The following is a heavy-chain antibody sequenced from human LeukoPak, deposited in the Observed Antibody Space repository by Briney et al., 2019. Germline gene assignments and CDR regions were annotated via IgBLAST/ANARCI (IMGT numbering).Heavy chain of an antibody. CDR2: ISPDDTDV. Sequence: PGGSLRLSCVASGFTFSNCYMSWIRQAPGKGLEWVSYISPDDTDVDYADSLKGRFTISRDNAKNSLFLQMNSLRAEDTAVYYCARNHGDYWGQGTAVTVSS. D-gene: IGHD1-14*01. CDR1: GFTFSNCY. CDR3: ARNHGDY. J-gene: IGHJ4*02. V-gene: IGHV3-11*04.